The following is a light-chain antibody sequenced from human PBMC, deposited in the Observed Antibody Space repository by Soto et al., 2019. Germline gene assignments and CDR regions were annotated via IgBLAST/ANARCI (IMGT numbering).Light chain of an antibody. CDR2: EGS. Sequence: QSALTQPASVSGSLGQSITISCIGTSSNIGSYNLVSWYQHQPGKAPKIMIFEGSKRPSGVSNRFSGSRSGNTASLTISGLQADDEADYYCSSFVGFSTFGRYVFGTGTKLTVL. J-gene: IGLJ1*01. V-gene: IGLV2-23*03. CDR1: SSNIGSYNL. CDR3: SSFVGFSTFGRYV.